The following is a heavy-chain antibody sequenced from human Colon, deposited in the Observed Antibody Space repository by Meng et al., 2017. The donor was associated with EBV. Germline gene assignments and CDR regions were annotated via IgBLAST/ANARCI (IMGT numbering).Heavy chain of an antibody. Sequence: QVALGQCGSELKKPWAFVTVSCKASGYTFSTYTLNWVRQAHGRGLEWMGGISPNTGTPTYTQGFTGRFVFSLDTSVSTAYLQISSLKAEGTAVYYCARGGNFDPWGQGTLVTVSS. CDR3: ARGGNFDP. CDR1: GYTFSTYT. J-gene: IGHJ5*02. CDR2: ISPNTGTP. D-gene: IGHD2/OR15-2a*01. V-gene: IGHV7-4-1*02.